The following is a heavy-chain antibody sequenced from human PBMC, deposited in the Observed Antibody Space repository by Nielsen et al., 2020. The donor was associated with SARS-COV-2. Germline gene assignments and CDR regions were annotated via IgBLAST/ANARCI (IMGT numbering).Heavy chain of an antibody. V-gene: IGHV1-69*13. D-gene: IGHD2-2*01. CDR1: GGTFSSYA. Sequence: SVKVSCKASGGTFSSYAISWVRQAPGQGLEWMGGIIPIFGTANYAQKFQGRVTITADESTSTAYMELSSLRSEDTAVYYCARAGGYCSSTSCYYYYYYYMDVWGKGTTVTVSS. CDR2: IIPIFGTA. CDR3: ARAGGYCSSTSCYYYYYYYMDV. J-gene: IGHJ6*03.